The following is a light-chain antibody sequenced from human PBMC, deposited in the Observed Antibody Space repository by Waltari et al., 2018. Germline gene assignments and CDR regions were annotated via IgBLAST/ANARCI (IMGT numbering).Light chain of an antibody. V-gene: IGKV3-15*01. CDR3: QQYNNWPPWT. CDR1: QSVRSN. CDR2: GAS. Sequence: EVVMTQSPATLSVSPGEGATVSCTASQSVRSNVAWYQQTPGQAPRLLIYGASTRAPGIPDRFSGSGSGTEFILTISSLQSEDFAVYYCQQYNNWPPWTFGQGTKVEIK. J-gene: IGKJ1*01.